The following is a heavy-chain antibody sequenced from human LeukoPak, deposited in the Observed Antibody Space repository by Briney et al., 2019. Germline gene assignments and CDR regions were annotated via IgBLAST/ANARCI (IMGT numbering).Heavy chain of an antibody. CDR3: VKGGYVYTFDY. D-gene: IGHD2-2*01. CDR1: GFTFSNYA. V-gene: IGHV3-23*01. CDR2: ISGGGGSR. Sequence: GGSLRLSCAASGFTFSNYAMSWVRQAPGMGLEWVSTISGGGGSRYYGDSVKGRFTISRDNSKNTLHLQMNSLRAEDTAVYYCVKGGYVYTFDYWGQGTLVTVSS. J-gene: IGHJ4*02.